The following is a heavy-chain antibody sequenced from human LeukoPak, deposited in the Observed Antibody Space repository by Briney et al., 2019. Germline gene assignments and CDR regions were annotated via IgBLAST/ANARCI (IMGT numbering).Heavy chain of an antibody. CDR1: GYTLTELS. J-gene: IGHJ6*02. D-gene: IGHD3-9*01. Sequence: GASVKVSCKVSGYTLTELSMHWVRQAPGKGLEWMGGFDPEDGETIYAQKFQGRVTMTTDTSTSTAYMELRSLRSDDTAVYYCARDYDILTGYDYYYGMDVWGQGTTVTVSS. CDR3: ARDYDILTGYDYYYGMDV. CDR2: FDPEDGET. V-gene: IGHV1-24*01.